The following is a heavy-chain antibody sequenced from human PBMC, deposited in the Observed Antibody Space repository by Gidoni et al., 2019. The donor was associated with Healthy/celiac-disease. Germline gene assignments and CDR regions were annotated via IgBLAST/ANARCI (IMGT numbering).Heavy chain of an antibody. J-gene: IGHJ3*02. CDR1: GGSISSGDYY. CDR3: VLTSAWLHAYAFDI. V-gene: IGHV4-30-4*01. D-gene: IGHD3-16*01. CDR2: IYYSGST. Sequence: QKQLQQSCPGLVQPSQTLSLTCTGCGGSISSGDYYWSWIRQPPGKGLEWIGYIYYSGSTYYNPSLKSRVTISVDTSKNQFSLKLSSVTAADTAVYYCVLTSAWLHAYAFDIWGQGTMVTVSS.